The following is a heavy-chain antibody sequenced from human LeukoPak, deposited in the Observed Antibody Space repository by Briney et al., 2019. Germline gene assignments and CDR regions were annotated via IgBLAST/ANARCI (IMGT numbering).Heavy chain of an antibody. CDR1: EFSISPFW. J-gene: IGHJ3*02. Sequence: GGSLRLSCVASEFSISPFWMTWVRQAPGKGLEWVSAISGSGGSTYYADSVKGRFTISRDNSKNTLHLQMNSLRAEDTAVYYCAKVRTSWTVTVDAFDIWGQGTMVTVSS. D-gene: IGHD4-17*01. CDR2: ISGSGGST. V-gene: IGHV3-23*01. CDR3: AKVRTSWTVTVDAFDI.